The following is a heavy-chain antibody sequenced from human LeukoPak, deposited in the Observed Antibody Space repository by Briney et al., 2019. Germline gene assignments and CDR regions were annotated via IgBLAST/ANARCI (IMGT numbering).Heavy chain of an antibody. D-gene: IGHD2-15*01. J-gene: IGHJ4*02. CDR2: ISAYNGNT. V-gene: IGHV1-18*01. CDR3: ARDIVVVVAVTSFDY. Sequence: TVKVSCKASGYTFTSYGISLVRQAPGQGLEWMGWISAYNGNTNYAQKLQGRVTMTTDTSTSTAYMELRSLRSDDTAVYHCARDIVVVVAVTSFDYWGQGTLVTVSS. CDR1: GYTFTSYG.